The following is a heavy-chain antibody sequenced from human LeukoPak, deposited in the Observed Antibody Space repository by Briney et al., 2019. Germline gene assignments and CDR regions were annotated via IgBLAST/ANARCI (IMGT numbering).Heavy chain of an antibody. CDR1: GYTFTGYY. CDR3: AFTTVTTTFDY. D-gene: IGHD4-17*01. V-gene: IGHV1-2*02. J-gene: IGHJ4*02. CDR2: VNPNSGGT. Sequence: AASVKVPCKASGYTFTGYYMHWVRQAPGQGLEWMGWVNPNSGGTNYAQKFQGRVTMTRDTSISTAYMELSRLRSDDTAVYYCAFTTVTTTFDYWGQGTLVTVSS.